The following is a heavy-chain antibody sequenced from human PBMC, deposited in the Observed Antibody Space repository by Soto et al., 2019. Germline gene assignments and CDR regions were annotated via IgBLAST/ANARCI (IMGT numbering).Heavy chain of an antibody. CDR3: TTAGVGATEAFDI. Sequence: EVQLVESGGGLVKPGGSLRLSCAASGFTFSNAWMSWVRQAPGKGLEWVGRIKSKTDGGTTDYAAPVKGRFTISRDDSKNTLYLQMNSLKTEDTAVYYCTTAGVGATEAFDIWGQGTMVTVSS. V-gene: IGHV3-15*01. CDR2: IKSKTDGGTT. CDR1: GFTFSNAW. D-gene: IGHD1-26*01. J-gene: IGHJ3*02.